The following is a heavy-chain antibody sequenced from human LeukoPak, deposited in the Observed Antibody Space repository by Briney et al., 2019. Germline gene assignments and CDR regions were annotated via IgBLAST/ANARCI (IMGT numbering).Heavy chain of an antibody. Sequence: GASVKVSCKASGYTFTSYGVSWVRQAPGQGLDWMGWISTYNGNTRYAQKFQGRVTMTTDTSTNTAYMELRSLRSDDTATYYCAREGLGYCTGGSCSAFDYWGQGALVTVSS. V-gene: IGHV1-18*01. CDR2: ISTYNGNT. CDR3: AREGLGYCTGGSCSAFDY. D-gene: IGHD2-15*01. CDR1: GYTFTSYG. J-gene: IGHJ4*02.